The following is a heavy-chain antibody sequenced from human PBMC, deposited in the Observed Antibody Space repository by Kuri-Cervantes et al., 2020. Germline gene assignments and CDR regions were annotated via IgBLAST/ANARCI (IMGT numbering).Heavy chain of an antibody. CDR2: ISRSDGRT. Sequence: GGSLRLSCAASGFTFSTYAMSWIRQAPGKGLEWVSVISRSDGRTFDADSVKGRFTISRDNSKNTLYLQMNSLRAEDTAVYYCAKNRGPRVGYYDSSGSDAFDYWGQGTLVTVSS. D-gene: IGHD3-22*01. CDR3: AKNRGPRVGYYDSSGSDAFDY. V-gene: IGHV3-23*01. J-gene: IGHJ4*02. CDR1: GFTFSTYA.